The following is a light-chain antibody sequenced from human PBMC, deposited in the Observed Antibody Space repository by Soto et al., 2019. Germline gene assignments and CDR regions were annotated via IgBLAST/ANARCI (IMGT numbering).Light chain of an antibody. V-gene: IGKV3-11*01. J-gene: IGKJ5*01. CDR1: RSVSNY. Sequence: EIVMTQSPATLSVSPGESATLSCRASRSVSNYLAWYQQKPGQAPRLLIYDASNRATGIPARFSGSGSGTDFTLTISSLEPEDFAVYYCQQRSNWPPITFGQGTRLEI. CDR3: QQRSNWPPIT. CDR2: DAS.